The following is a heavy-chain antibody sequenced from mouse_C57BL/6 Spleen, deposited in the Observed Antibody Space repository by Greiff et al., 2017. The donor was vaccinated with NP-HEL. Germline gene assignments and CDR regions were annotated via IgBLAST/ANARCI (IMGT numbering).Heavy chain of an antibody. D-gene: IGHD1-1*01. Sequence: QVQLQQPGAELVKPGASVKLSCKASGYTFTSYWMHWVKQRPGQGLEWIGMIHPNSGSTNYNEKFKSKATLTVDKSSSTAYMQLSSLTSEDSAVYYCAREGYDGSSLFAYWGQGTLVTVSA. CDR1: GYTFTSYW. CDR3: AREGYDGSSLFAY. CDR2: IHPNSGST. V-gene: IGHV1-64*01. J-gene: IGHJ3*01.